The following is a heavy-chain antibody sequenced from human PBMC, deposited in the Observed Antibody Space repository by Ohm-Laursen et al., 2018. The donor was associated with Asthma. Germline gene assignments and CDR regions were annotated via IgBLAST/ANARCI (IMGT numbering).Heavy chain of an antibody. CDR3: AKDRDIVASPFDY. J-gene: IGHJ4*02. D-gene: IGHD5-12*01. Sequence: SLRLSCSASGFTFSNFALIWVRQAPGKGLEWVSAITASGGRTYYADSVKGRFTLSRDNSKNTLYLEMNSLRAEDTALYYCAKDRDIVASPFDYWGQGTLVTVSS. CDR1: GFTFSNFA. V-gene: IGHV3-23*01. CDR2: ITASGGRT.